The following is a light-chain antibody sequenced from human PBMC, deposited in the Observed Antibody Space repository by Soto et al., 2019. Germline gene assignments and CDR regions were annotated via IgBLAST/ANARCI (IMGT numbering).Light chain of an antibody. J-gene: IGKJ1*01. CDR1: QSFSSW. V-gene: IGKV1-5*03. Sequence: DIQMTQSPSTLSAAVGDRVTITCRASQSFSSWLAWYQHKPAKAPKLLIHKASSLESGVPSRFSGSGSGTEFTLTISSLQPDDFATYYCQQYYSYWTFGQGTKVEI. CDR2: KAS. CDR3: QQYYSYWT.